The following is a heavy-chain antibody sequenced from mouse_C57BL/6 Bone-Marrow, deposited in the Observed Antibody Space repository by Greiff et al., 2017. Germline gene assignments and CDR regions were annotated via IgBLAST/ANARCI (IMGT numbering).Heavy chain of an antibody. CDR3: VRGRDYYGSKDYAMDY. J-gene: IGHJ4*01. Sequence: EVMLVESGGGLVQPKGSLKLSCAASGFTFNTYAMHWVRQAPGKGLEWVARIRSKSSNYATYYADSVKDRFTISRDDSQSMLYLQMNNLKTEDTAMYYWVRGRDYYGSKDYAMDYWGQGTSVTVSS. D-gene: IGHD1-1*01. V-gene: IGHV10-3*01. CDR2: IRSKSSNYAT. CDR1: GFTFNTYA.